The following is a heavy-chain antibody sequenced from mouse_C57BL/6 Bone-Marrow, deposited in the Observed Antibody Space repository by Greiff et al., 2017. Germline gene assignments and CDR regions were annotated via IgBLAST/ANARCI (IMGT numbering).Heavy chain of an antibody. Sequence: EVKLVESVAELVRPGASVKLSCTASGFNIKNTYMHWVKQRPEQGLEWIGKIDPANGNTKYAPKFQGKATITADTSSNTAYLQLSSLTSEDTAIYYCARSAFITTVVNYWGQGTTLTVSS. V-gene: IGHV14-3*01. J-gene: IGHJ2*01. D-gene: IGHD1-1*01. CDR1: GFNIKNTY. CDR2: IDPANGNT. CDR3: ARSAFITTVVNY.